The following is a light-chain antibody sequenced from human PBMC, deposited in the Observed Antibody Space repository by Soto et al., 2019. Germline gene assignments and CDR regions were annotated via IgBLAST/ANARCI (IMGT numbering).Light chain of an antibody. Sequence: EIVMTQSPATLSVSPGERATLSCRASQSVSSNLAWYQQKPGQAPRLFIYGASTRATGIPARFSGSGSGTEFTLTISSLQSEDFAVYYCQQYNNWPITFGQGTRLEIK. CDR3: QQYNNWPIT. CDR2: GAS. CDR1: QSVSSN. V-gene: IGKV3-15*01. J-gene: IGKJ5*01.